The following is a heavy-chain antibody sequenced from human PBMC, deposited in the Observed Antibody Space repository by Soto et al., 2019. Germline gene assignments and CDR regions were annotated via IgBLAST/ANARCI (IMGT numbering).Heavy chain of an antibody. CDR3: AKRDQQC. CDR1: GFTFSIYG. J-gene: IGHJ4*02. Sequence: GGSLRLSCAASGFTFSIYGMTLVRQATGKGLEWVSATSGSGGSTYYADSVKGRFTISRDNSNNTLYLQMNSLRVEDTAVYYCAKRDQQCWGQGTLVPVSS. CDR2: TSGSGGST. D-gene: IGHD6-19*01. V-gene: IGHV3-23*01.